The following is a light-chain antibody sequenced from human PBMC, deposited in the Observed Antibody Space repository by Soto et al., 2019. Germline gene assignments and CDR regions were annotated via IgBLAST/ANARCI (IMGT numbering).Light chain of an antibody. V-gene: IGKV1-9*01. J-gene: IGKJ5*01. Sequence: EIQMTQSTSCLCASVGDRVSMXCRASQGITTCLVWFQQKPGKAPKLLISAASTLQSGAPSRFSGSGSATEFTLTISSRQPDDFATYYCQQLNSSPFTFGQGTRLEIK. CDR1: QGITTC. CDR3: QQLNSSPFT. CDR2: AAS.